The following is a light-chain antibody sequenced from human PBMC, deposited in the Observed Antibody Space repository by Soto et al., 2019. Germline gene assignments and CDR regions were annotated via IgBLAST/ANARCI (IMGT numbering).Light chain of an antibody. Sequence: QSVLAQPASVSGSPGQSITISCTGTSSDVGGCNYVSWYQQHPGKAPKLMIYEVSNRPSGVSNRFSGSKSGNTASLTISGLQAEDEADYYCSSYTAGGTIFGTGTKDTVL. CDR3: SSYTAGGTI. CDR2: EVS. CDR1: SSDVGGCNY. V-gene: IGLV2-14*01. J-gene: IGLJ1*01.